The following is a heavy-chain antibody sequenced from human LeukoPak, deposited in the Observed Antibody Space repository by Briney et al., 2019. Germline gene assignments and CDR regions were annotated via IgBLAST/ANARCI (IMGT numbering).Heavy chain of an antibody. CDR3: ARDSRTTELDY. CDR2: IYSGGST. J-gene: IGHJ4*02. Sequence: GGSLRLSCAASGFTVISNYVSWVRQAPGKGLEWVSVIYSGGSTYYADSVKGRFTISRDNSKNTLYLQMNSLRAEDTAVYYCARDSRTTELDYWGQGTLVTVSS. CDR1: GFTVISNY. V-gene: IGHV3-53*01. D-gene: IGHD1-1*01.